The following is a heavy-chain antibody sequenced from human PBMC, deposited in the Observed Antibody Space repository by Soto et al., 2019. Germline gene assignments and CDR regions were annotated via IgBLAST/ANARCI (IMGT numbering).Heavy chain of an antibody. Sequence: QPQLQQSGPGLVKPSETLSLTGTVSGDSINMGDYYWGWIRQSPGKGLEWIGSIFNRGTTNSTPSRQGRGPLYVYTSKIHLSLRLSSATAAAASVYDCARHTSSGDSYHIQHWGQGTLVTVSS. CDR2: IFNRGTT. D-gene: IGHD2-21*01. CDR3: ARHTSSGDSYHIQH. J-gene: IGHJ4*02. V-gene: IGHV4-39*01. CDR1: GDSINMGDYY.